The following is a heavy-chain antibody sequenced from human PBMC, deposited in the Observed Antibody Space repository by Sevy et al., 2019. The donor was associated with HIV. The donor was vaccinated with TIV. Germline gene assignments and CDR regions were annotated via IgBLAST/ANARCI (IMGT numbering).Heavy chain of an antibody. CDR1: GGTFSSYA. D-gene: IGHD3-22*01. Sequence: ASVKVSCKASGGTFSSYAISWVRQAPGQGLEWMGGIIPIFGTANYEQKFQGRVTITADESTSTAYMELSSLRSEDTAVYYCARPKTMIVVVDAFDIWGQGTMVTVSS. CDR2: IIPIFGTA. V-gene: IGHV1-69*13. J-gene: IGHJ3*02. CDR3: ARPKTMIVVVDAFDI.